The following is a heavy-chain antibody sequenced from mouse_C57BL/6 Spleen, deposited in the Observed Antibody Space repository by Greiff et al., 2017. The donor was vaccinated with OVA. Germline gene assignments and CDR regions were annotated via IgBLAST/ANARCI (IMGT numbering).Heavy chain of an antibody. V-gene: IGHV1-50*01. CDR2: IDPSDSYT. CDR3: ARRGSPY. J-gene: IGHJ2*01. CDR1: GYTFTSYW. Sequence: VQLQQPGAELVKPGASVKLSCKASGYTFTSYWMQWVKQRPGQGLEWIGEIDPSDSYTNYNQKFKGKATLTVDTSSSTAYMQLSSLTSEDSAVYYCARRGSPYWGQGTTLTVSS. D-gene: IGHD1-1*02.